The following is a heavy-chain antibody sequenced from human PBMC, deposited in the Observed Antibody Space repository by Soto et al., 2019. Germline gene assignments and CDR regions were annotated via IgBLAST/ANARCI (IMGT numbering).Heavy chain of an antibody. CDR2: IYYSGST. J-gene: IGHJ4*02. V-gene: IGHV4-59*01. Sequence: QVQLQESGPGLVKPSETLSLTCIVSGGSISHYYWSWIRQPPGKGLEWIGYIYYSGSTNYNPSLKSRVTISIDTSKNQFSLKLSSVTAADTAMYCCARDLRLDYWGQGTLVTVSS. CDR3: ARDLRLDY. CDR1: GGSISHYY.